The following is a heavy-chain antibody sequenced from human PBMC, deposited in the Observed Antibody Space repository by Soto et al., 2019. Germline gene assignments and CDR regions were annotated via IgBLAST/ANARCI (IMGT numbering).Heavy chain of an antibody. CDR2: INPNSGGT. CDR3: ARDLTRSITMIVVVIDY. J-gene: IGHJ4*02. CDR1: GYTFTGYY. D-gene: IGHD3-22*01. Sequence: ASVKVSCKASGYTFTGYYMHWVRQAPGQGLEWMGWINPNSGGTNYAQKFQGRVTMTRDTSISTAYMELSRLRSADTAVYYCARDLTRSITMIVVVIDYWGQGTLVTVSS. V-gene: IGHV1-2*02.